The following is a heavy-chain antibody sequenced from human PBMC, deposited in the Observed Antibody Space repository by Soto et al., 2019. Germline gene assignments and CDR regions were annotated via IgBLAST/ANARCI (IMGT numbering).Heavy chain of an antibody. D-gene: IGHD4-17*01. CDR3: TTAIYGDYYYYGMDV. Sequence: GGSLRLSCAASGFTFSNAWMSWVRQAPGKGLEWVGRIKSKTDGGATDYAAPVKGRFTISRDDSKNTLYLQMNSLKTEDTAVYYCTTAIYGDYYYYGMDVWGQGTTVTVSS. CDR1: GFTFSNAW. J-gene: IGHJ6*02. CDR2: IKSKTDGGAT. V-gene: IGHV3-15*01.